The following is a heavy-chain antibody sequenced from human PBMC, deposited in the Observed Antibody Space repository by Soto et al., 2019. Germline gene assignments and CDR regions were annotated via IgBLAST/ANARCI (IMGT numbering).Heavy chain of an antibody. Sequence: GASVKVSCKASGGTFSSYAISWVRQAPGQGLEWMGGIIPIFGTANYAQKFQGRVTITADESTSTAYMELSSLRSEDTAVYYCASQSGGSAHSYDAFDIWGQGTMVT. V-gene: IGHV1-69*13. CDR3: ASQSGGSAHSYDAFDI. J-gene: IGHJ3*02. CDR2: IIPIFGTA. D-gene: IGHD2-15*01. CDR1: GGTFSSYA.